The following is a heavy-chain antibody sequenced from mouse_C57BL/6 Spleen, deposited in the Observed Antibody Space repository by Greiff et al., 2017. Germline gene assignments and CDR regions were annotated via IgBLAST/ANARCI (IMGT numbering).Heavy chain of an antibody. Sequence: QVQLQQPGAELVMPGASVKLSCKASGYTFTSYWMHWVKQRPGQGLEWIGEIDPSDSYTNYNQKFKGKSTLTVDKSSSTAYMQLSSLTSEDSAVYYCARHYGRNYYAMDYWGQGTSVTVSS. J-gene: IGHJ4*01. CDR1: GYTFTSYW. CDR3: ARHYGRNYYAMDY. D-gene: IGHD1-1*01. V-gene: IGHV1-69*01. CDR2: IDPSDSYT.